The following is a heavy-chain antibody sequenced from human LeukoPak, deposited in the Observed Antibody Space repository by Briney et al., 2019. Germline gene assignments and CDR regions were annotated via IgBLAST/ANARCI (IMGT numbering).Heavy chain of an antibody. D-gene: IGHD2-2*01. CDR2: MNPNSGNT. J-gene: IGHJ6*03. CDR3: ARDGLFQLPFYYYYYMGV. CDR1: GYTFTSYD. V-gene: IGHV1-8*01. Sequence: ASVKVSCXASGYTFTSYDINWVRQATGQGLEWMGWMNPNSGNTGYAQKFQGRVTMTRNTSISTAYMELSSLRSEDTAVYYCARDGLFQLPFYYYYYMGVWGKGTTVTVSS.